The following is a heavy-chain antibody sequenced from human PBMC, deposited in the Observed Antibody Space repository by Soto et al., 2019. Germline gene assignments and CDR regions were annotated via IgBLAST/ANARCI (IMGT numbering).Heavy chain of an antibody. CDR1: GFTLSSHW. D-gene: IGHD6-19*01. CDR2: IDSDGGSI. V-gene: IGHV3-74*01. CDR3: AREVSSGWHFDY. Sequence: EVQLVESGGGLVQPGGSLRLSCEASGFTLSSHWMNWVRQAPGKGLVWVSRIDSDGGSITYADSVKGRFTISRDNAKNTLYLQMNSLRAEDTGVYYCAREVSSGWHFDYWGQGTLVTVSS. J-gene: IGHJ4*02.